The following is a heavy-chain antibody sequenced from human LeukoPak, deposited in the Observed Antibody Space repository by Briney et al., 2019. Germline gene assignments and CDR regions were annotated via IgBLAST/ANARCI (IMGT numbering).Heavy chain of an antibody. CDR3: ARHTTVASGMQY. CDR1: GGSISTFS. Sequence: SETLSLTCTVSGGSISTFSWSWIRQFPGKGLEWIGSIYIKSTNYNPSLKSRVAISVDTSKNQFSLRLDSVTTADTAVYYCARHTTVASGMQYWGQGTLVTVSS. D-gene: IGHD6-19*01. CDR2: IYIKST. V-gene: IGHV4-59*01. J-gene: IGHJ4*02.